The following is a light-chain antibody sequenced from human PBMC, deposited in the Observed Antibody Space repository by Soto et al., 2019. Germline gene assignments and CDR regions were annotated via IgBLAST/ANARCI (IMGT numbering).Light chain of an antibody. CDR3: QQRHMWPIT. Sequence: VVLTQSPVTLSLSPGERATLSCRASQSFRGLLAWYQQKPGQAPRLLIYHAYNRATGIPPRFSGSGSGTDFTLTISSLAPEDSEVYYCQQRHMWPITFGQGTRLEIK. V-gene: IGKV3-11*01. J-gene: IGKJ5*01. CDR1: QSFRGL. CDR2: HAY.